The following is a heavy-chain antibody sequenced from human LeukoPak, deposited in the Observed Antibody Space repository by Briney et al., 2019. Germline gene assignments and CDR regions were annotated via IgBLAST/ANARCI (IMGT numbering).Heavy chain of an antibody. CDR3: ARLGGYHDF. CDR2: IHTSGGS. D-gene: IGHD1-26*01. V-gene: IGHV4-4*09. CDR1: GASISNYY. Sequence: SETLSLTCIVSGASISNYYWSWIRQTPEKGLEWMGHIHTSGGSSYYPSLKSRLTMSIDTSRNQLSLKLTSVTAADTALYFCARLGGYHDFWGQGALVTVSS. J-gene: IGHJ4*02.